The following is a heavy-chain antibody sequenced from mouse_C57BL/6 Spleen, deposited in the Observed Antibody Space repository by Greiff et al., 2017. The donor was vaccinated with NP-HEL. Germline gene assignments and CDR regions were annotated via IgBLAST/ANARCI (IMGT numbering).Heavy chain of an antibody. D-gene: IGHD2-3*01. V-gene: IGHV5-9-1*02. Sequence: EVMLVESGEGLVKPGGSLKLSCAASGFTFSSYAMSWVRQTPEKRLEWVAYISSGGDYIYYADTVKGRFTISRDNARNTLYLQMSSLKSYDTAMYYCTRARYDGYLYYFDYWGQGTTLTVSS. CDR3: TRARYDGYLYYFDY. J-gene: IGHJ2*01. CDR1: GFTFSSYA. CDR2: ISSGGDYI.